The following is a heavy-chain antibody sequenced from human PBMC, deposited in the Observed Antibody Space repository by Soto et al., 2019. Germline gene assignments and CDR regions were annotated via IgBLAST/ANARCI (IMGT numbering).Heavy chain of an antibody. CDR2: IYPGDSGT. V-gene: IGHV5-51*01. Sequence: GESLTISCKGSGYSFTSYWLGCLRQMPGRGLEWMGIIYPGDSGTRYSPSFQGQFTISAGKSISTAYLQWSSLRASDTAMYYWARRSGYRYFYGMEVLGQVPTFTVAS. CDR1: GYSFTSYW. J-gene: IGHJ6*02. D-gene: IGHD5-12*01. CDR3: ARRSGYRYFYGMEV.